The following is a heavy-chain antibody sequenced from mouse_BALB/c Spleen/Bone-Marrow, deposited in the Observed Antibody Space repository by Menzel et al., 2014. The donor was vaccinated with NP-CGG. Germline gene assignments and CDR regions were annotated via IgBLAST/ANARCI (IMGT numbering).Heavy chain of an antibody. Sequence: QLKESGAELVRPGASVTLSCKASGYTFTDYEMHWVKQTPVHGLEWIGAIDPETGGTAYNQKFKGKATLTADKSSSTAYMELRSLTSEDSAVYYCTRWDGNYGWFAYWGQGTLVTVSA. D-gene: IGHD2-1*01. CDR3: TRWDGNYGWFAY. V-gene: IGHV1-15*01. CDR1: GYTFTDYE. CDR2: IDPETGGT. J-gene: IGHJ3*01.